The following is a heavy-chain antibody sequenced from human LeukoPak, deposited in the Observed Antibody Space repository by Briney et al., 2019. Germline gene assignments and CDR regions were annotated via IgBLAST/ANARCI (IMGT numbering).Heavy chain of an antibody. CDR2: ISGSGGST. Sequence: PGGSLRLSCAASGFTFSSYAMSWVRQAPGKGLEWVSAISGSGGSTYYADSVKGRFTISRDNSKNTLYLQMNSLRAEDTAIYFCAKDRTGSGSYYPDYWGQGTLVTVSS. CDR1: GFTFSSYA. CDR3: AKDRTGSGSYYPDY. J-gene: IGHJ4*02. D-gene: IGHD3-10*01. V-gene: IGHV3-23*01.